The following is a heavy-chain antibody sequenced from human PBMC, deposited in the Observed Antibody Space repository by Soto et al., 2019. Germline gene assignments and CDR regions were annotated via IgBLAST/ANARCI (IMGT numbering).Heavy chain of an antibody. J-gene: IGHJ4*02. D-gene: IGHD1-26*01. CDR1: GGSISSSSYY. V-gene: IGHV4-39*01. CDR2: IYYSGST. Sequence: LSLTCTVSGGSISSSSYYWGWIRQPPGKGLEWIGSIYYSGSTYYNPSLKSRVTISVDTSKNQFSLKLSSVTAADTAVYYCARGGGVGAPVWGQGTLVTVSS. CDR3: ARGGGVGAPV.